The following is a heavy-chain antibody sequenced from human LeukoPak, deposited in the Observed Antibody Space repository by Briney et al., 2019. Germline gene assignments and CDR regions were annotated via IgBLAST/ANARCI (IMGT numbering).Heavy chain of an antibody. Sequence: GRSLRLSCAASGFSFKDYNMHWVRQAPGKGLGWVAVITYDGSNKYYTDSVKGRFTISRDNSKSTLYLQMNSLRAEDTAVYYCAKVRWDNSGWYYLDYWGQGTLVTVFS. CDR2: ITYDGSNK. D-gene: IGHD6-19*01. J-gene: IGHJ4*02. V-gene: IGHV3-30*18. CDR3: AKVRWDNSGWYYLDY. CDR1: GFSFKDYN.